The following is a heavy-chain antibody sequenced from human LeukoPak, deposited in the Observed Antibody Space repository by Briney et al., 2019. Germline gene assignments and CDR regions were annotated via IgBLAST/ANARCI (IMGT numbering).Heavy chain of an antibody. Sequence: SVKVSCKASGGTFNTSTISWVRQAPGQGLEWMGGVIPIFGTTKYAQKFQGRVTITADEPTTTAYMELSSLTSEDTAVYYCARGLQGMATIVDAFDIWGQGTKVTVSS. V-gene: IGHV1-69*13. CDR3: ARGLQGMATIVDAFDI. CDR1: GGTFNTST. CDR2: VIPIFGTT. D-gene: IGHD5-24*01. J-gene: IGHJ3*02.